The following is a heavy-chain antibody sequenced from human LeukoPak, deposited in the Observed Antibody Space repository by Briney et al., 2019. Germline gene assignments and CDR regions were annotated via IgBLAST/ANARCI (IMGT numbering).Heavy chain of an antibody. CDR2: VSGSGLKT. Sequence: GGSLRLSCLASGFTFSNYGMSWVRQAPGKGLGWVSGVSGSGLKTYYADSVKGRFTISRDNSNNTMYLQMSSLRAEDTAIYYCVSPGNDFEGRYSPHMDVWGKGTMVTVSS. CDR3: VSPGNDFEGRYSPHMDV. CDR1: GFTFSNYG. J-gene: IGHJ6*03. V-gene: IGHV3-23*01. D-gene: IGHD2-15*01.